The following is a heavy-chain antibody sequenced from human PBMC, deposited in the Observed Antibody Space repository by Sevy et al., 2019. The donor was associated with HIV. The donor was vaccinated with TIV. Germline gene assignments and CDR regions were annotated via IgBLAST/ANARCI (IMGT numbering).Heavy chain of an antibody. CDR2: IRPDGSNK. CDR3: ARGLGLDC. CDR1: GFPFSPYW. J-gene: IGHJ4*02. Sequence: GGSLRLSCAASGFPFSPYWMTWVRQAPGKGLEWVANIRPDGSNKYYVDSVKGRFTISRDNAKNSLYLQINSLRADDTAMYYCARGLGLDCWGQGALVTVSS. V-gene: IGHV3-7*01. D-gene: IGHD6-19*01.